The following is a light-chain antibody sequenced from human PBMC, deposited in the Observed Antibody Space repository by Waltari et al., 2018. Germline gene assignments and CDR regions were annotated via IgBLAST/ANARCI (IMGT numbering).Light chain of an antibody. CDR2: KAS. V-gene: IGKV1-5*03. CDR1: QSIMSW. CDR3: QQYNTYYT. J-gene: IGKJ2*01. Sequence: DVQMTQSPSTLSASVGDPVTITCRASQSIMSWLAWYQQKAGKAPKVLISKASTLESGVPSRFSGSESGTEFTLTISNLQPDDSATYYCQQYNTYYTFGQGTIVEIK.